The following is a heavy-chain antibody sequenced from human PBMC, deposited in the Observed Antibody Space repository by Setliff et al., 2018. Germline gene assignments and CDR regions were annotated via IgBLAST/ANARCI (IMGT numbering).Heavy chain of an antibody. CDR3: ARMSGFQYMDV. D-gene: IGHD3-3*01. V-gene: IGHV4-61*09. J-gene: IGHJ6*03. Sequence: PSETLSLTCTVSGDPMSSRRYYWAWIRQPAGKGLEWIGQIYTSWSTNYNPFLKSRVTISLDTSNNQFSLSLSSVTAADTAVYYCARMSGFQYMDVWGKGITVTVSS. CDR2: IYTSWST. CDR1: GDPMSSRRYY.